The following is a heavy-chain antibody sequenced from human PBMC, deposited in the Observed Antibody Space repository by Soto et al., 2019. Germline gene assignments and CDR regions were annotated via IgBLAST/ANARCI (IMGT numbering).Heavy chain of an antibody. J-gene: IGHJ4*02. CDR3: ARDSPYGSYGSFDY. Sequence: ASDTRSLTCPVSGGSISSGDYYWSWIRQPPGKFLEWIGYIYYSGSTYYNPSLKSRVTISVDTSKNQFSLKLSSVTAADTAVYYCARDSPYGSYGSFDYWGQGTLVTVSS. V-gene: IGHV4-30-4*02. CDR1: GGSISSGDYY. D-gene: IGHD3-16*01. CDR2: IYYSGST.